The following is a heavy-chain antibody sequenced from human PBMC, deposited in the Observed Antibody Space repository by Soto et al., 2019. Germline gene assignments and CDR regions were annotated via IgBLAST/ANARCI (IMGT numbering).Heavy chain of an antibody. V-gene: IGHV6-1*01. J-gene: IGHJ6*02. D-gene: IGHD6-13*01. CDR3: ARAGIWYSSSWYLDYGMDV. CDR2: TYYRSKWYN. CDR1: GDSVSSNSAA. Sequence: SQTLSLTCVISGDSVSSNSAAWNWIRQSPSRGLEWLGRTYYRSKWYNDYAVSAKSRITINPDTSKNQFSLQLNSVTPEDTAVYYCARAGIWYSSSWYLDYGMDVWGQGTTVTVSS.